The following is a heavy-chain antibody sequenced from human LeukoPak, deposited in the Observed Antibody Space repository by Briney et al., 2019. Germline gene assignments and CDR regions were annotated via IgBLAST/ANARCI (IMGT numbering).Heavy chain of an antibody. CDR3: AKVGTDSSGYSCDY. D-gene: IGHD3-22*01. CDR2: IRYDGSNK. J-gene: IGHJ4*02. Sequence: GGSLRLSCAASGFTFSSYGMPWVRQAPGKGLEWVAFIRYDGSNKFYADSVKGRFTISRDNSKNTLYLQMNSLRAEDTAVYYCAKVGTDSSGYSCDYWGQGTLVIVSS. V-gene: IGHV3-30*02. CDR1: GFTFSSYG.